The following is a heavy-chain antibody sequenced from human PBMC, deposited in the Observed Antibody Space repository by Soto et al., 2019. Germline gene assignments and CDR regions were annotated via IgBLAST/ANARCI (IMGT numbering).Heavy chain of an antibody. Sequence: QITLKESGPTLVKPTQTLTLTCTFSGFSLSTSGVGVGWIRQPPGKALEWLALIYWDDDKRYSPSLKSRLTITKDTSKNQVVLTMTNMDPVDTATYYCARTLLWFGEIWFDPWGQGTLVTVSS. V-gene: IGHV2-5*02. J-gene: IGHJ5*02. CDR2: IYWDDDK. CDR3: ARTLLWFGEIWFDP. D-gene: IGHD3-10*01. CDR1: GFSLSTSGVG.